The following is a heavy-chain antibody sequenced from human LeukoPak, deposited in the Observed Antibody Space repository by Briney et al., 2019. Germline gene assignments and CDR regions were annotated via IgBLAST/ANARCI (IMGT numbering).Heavy chain of an antibody. CDR2: TVGGGDGT. CDR3: AKLTTS. V-gene: IGHV3-23*01. J-gene: IGHJ4*02. D-gene: IGHD4-11*01. Sequence: GKGLEWVAVTVGGGDGTYYADSVKGRFTISRDNSNNTLYLQMNSLRAEDTAVYYCAKLTTSWGQGTLVTVSS.